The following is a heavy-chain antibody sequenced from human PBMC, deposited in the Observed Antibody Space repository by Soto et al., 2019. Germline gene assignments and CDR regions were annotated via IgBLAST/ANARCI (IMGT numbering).Heavy chain of an antibody. J-gene: IGHJ5*02. V-gene: IGHV4-4*07. Sequence: NPSETLSLICTVTGGAISGYYWTWIRQSDGEGLEWIGRIYSSGSTNYNPSLKSRVTISLDTSMNYFSLRLSSVTAADTAVYYCARGQRFSDWFDPWGQGTLVTVSS. CDR3: ARGQRFSDWFDP. D-gene: IGHD3-3*01. CDR2: IYSSGST. CDR1: GGAISGYY.